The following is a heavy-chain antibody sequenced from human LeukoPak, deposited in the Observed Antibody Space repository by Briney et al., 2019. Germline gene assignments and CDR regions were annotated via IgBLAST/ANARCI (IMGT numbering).Heavy chain of an antibody. CDR2: IYYSGST. Sequence: SETLPLTCTVSGGSISSGGYYWSWIRQHPGKGLEWIGYIYYSGSTYYNPSLKSRVTMSVDTSENQFSLKLSSVTAADTDVYYCATTVGSYSDYWSQGTLVSVSS. J-gene: IGHJ4*02. CDR3: ATTVGSYSDY. CDR1: GGSISSGGYY. D-gene: IGHD3-16*01. V-gene: IGHV4-31*03.